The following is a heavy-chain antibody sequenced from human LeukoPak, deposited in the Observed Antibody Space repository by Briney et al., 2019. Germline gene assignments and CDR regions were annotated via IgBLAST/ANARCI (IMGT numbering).Heavy chain of an antibody. CDR1: GFTLSSYA. D-gene: IGHD4-17*01. J-gene: IGHJ4*02. Sequence: GRSLRLSCAASGFTLSSYAMYWVRQAPGKGLEWVAVISYDGSNKYYADSVKGRFTISRDNSKNTLYLQMNSLRAEDTAVYYCARSTTVTSNFDYWGQGTLVTVSS. CDR2: ISYDGSNK. CDR3: ARSTTVTSNFDY. V-gene: IGHV3-30-3*01.